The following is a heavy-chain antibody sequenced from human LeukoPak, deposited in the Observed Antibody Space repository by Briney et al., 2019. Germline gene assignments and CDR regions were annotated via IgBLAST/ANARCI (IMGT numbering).Heavy chain of an antibody. Sequence: ASVKVSCKTSGYTFSGYYMHWVRQAPGQGLEWMGWINSNSGGTNYAQKFQGGVTMTRDTSISTAYMELSRLTSDGTAVYYCASGDSSLLGWYFDYWGQGTLVTVSS. CDR2: INSNSGGT. CDR1: GYTFSGYY. V-gene: IGHV1-2*02. J-gene: IGHJ4*02. CDR3: ASGDSSLLGWYFDY. D-gene: IGHD4-23*01.